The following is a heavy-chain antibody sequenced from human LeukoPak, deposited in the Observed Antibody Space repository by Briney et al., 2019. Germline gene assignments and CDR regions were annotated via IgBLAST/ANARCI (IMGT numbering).Heavy chain of an antibody. V-gene: IGHV3-53*05. Sequence: GGSLRLSCAPYGFSVSNNYVRWVRQAPGKGLEWVSVVYGGGSTYYADSVKGRFTISRDNSKDNVYLQMNSLSTEELTVCYCEKANPLIVGARAGGPINFWGQGTMVTVSS. CDR1: GFSVSNNY. CDR2: VYGGGST. J-gene: IGHJ3*01. CDR3: EKANPLIVGARAGGPINF. D-gene: IGHD1-26*01.